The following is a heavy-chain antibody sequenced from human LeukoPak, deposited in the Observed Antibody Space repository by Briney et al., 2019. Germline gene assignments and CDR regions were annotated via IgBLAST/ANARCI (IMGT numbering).Heavy chain of an antibody. D-gene: IGHD6-19*01. V-gene: IGHV3-21*01. CDR1: GFTFSSYS. J-gene: IGHJ6*04. Sequence: GGSLRLSCAASGFTFSSYSMNWVRQAPGKGLEWVSSISSSSSYIYYADSVKGRFTISRDNAKNSLYLQMNSLRAEDTAVHYCARDDGYSSGWFNGMDVWGKGTTVTVSS. CDR3: ARDDGYSSGWFNGMDV. CDR2: ISSSSSYI.